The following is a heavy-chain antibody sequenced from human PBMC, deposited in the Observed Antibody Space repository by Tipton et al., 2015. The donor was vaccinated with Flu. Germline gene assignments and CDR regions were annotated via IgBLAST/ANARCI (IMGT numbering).Heavy chain of an antibody. CDR1: GDSIRSSNYY. CDR3: ARRDYSNYVSDPKNWFDP. J-gene: IGHJ5*02. D-gene: IGHD4-11*01. CDR2: IFPTGTT. V-gene: IGHV4-38-2*01. Sequence: LRLSCGVSGDSIRSSNYYWGWIRQPPGKGLEWIGHIFPTGTTYHKPSLKSRVTISINTSKNQLSLKVFSVTAADTAVYYCARRDYSNYVSDPKNWFDPWGQGILVTVSS.